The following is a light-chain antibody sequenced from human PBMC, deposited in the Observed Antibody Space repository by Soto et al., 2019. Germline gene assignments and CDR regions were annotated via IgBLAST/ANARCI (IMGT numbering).Light chain of an antibody. CDR3: QKYISAPIT. CDR1: QGIGTS. CDR2: TAS. J-gene: IGKJ4*01. V-gene: IGKV1-27*01. Sequence: QMTQSPPSLSASVGDSVTITCRASQGIGTSLAWYPQKPGKVPKLLMYTASTLQSGVPSRFSGSGSGTDFTLTISSLQPEDVATYYCQKYISAPITSGGGSKVETK.